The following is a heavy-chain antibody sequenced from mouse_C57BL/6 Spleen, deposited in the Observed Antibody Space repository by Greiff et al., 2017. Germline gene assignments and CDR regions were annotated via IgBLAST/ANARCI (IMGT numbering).Heavy chain of an antibody. D-gene: IGHD2-1*01. CDR2: INPSTGGT. CDR1: GYSFTGYY. CDR3: AYGNFLAY. V-gene: IGHV1-42*01. Sequence: EVQLQQSGPELVKPGASVKISCKASGYSFTGYYMNWVKQSPEKSLEWIGEINPSTGGTTYNQKFKAKATLTVDKSSSTAYMQLKSLTSEDSAVYYCAYGNFLAYWGQGTLVTVSA. J-gene: IGHJ3*01.